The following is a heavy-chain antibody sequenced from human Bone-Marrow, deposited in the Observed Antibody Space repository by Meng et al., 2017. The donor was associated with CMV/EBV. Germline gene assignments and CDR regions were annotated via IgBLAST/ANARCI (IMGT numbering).Heavy chain of an antibody. Sequence: ASVKVSCKASGYTFSGSYMHWVRQAPGQGLEWMGWINPNSGGTNYAQKFQGRVTMTRDTSISTAYMELSRLRSDDTAVYYCARAGGYCSSTSCYTPDYWGQGTLVTVSS. CDR1: GYTFSGSY. J-gene: IGHJ4*02. CDR3: ARAGGYCSSTSCYTPDY. CDR2: INPNSGGT. D-gene: IGHD2-2*02. V-gene: IGHV1-2*02.